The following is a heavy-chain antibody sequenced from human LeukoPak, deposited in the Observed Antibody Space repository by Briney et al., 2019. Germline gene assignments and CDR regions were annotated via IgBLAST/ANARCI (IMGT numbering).Heavy chain of an antibody. Sequence: SETLSLTCTVSGCPITSNFWSWVRQPPGKGLEWIGYIYYSGSTNYNPSLKSRVTISVDTSKNQFSLKLSSVTAADTAVYYCARHAVTATIYYFDYWGQGTLVTVSS. CDR2: IYYSGST. CDR3: ARHAVTATIYYFDY. CDR1: GCPITSNF. J-gene: IGHJ4*02. D-gene: IGHD2-21*02. V-gene: IGHV4-59*08.